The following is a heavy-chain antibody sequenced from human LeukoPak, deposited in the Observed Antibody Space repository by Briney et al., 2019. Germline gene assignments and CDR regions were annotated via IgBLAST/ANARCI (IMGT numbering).Heavy chain of an antibody. J-gene: IGHJ5*02. CDR1: LVSGRTYY. Sequence: SETLSLTCTVSLVSGRTYYWSWIRQSPGKALGWIGNINDSGSTNYNPSYKSRVTISLDPSKKQFSLILRSVTAADTAFYYCARGNGWYFGRTRSEENWFDPWGQGTLVTVSS. CDR3: ARGNGWYFGRTRSEENWFDP. CDR2: INDSGST. V-gene: IGHV4-59*02. D-gene: IGHD6-19*01.